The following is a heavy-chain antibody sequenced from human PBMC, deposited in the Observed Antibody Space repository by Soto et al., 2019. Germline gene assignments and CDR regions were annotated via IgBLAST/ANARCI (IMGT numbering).Heavy chain of an antibody. J-gene: IGHJ4*02. CDR3: ARRYASTAGPTSFDY. D-gene: IGHD2-2*01. CDR2: IYYSGST. CDR1: GGSISSSSYY. Sequence: QLQLQESGPGLVKPSETLSLTCTVSGGSISSSSYYWGWIRQPPGKGLEWIGSIYYSGSTYYNPSLKSRVNISVDTSKNQFSLKLSSVTAADTAVYYCARRYASTAGPTSFDYWGQGTLVTVSS. V-gene: IGHV4-39*01.